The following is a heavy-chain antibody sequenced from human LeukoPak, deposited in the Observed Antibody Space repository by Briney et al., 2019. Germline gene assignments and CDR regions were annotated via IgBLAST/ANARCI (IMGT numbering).Heavy chain of an antibody. Sequence: NPSETLSLTCTVSGGSISSGDYYWSWIRQPPGKGLEWIGYIFYSGSTSYNPSLKSRVTISVDTSKNQFSLKLSSVTAADTAVYYCARDLGGYGVGDYWGQGTLVTVSS. CDR2: IFYSGST. V-gene: IGHV4-30-4*08. CDR1: GGSISSGDYY. J-gene: IGHJ4*02. D-gene: IGHD5-12*01. CDR3: ARDLGGYGVGDY.